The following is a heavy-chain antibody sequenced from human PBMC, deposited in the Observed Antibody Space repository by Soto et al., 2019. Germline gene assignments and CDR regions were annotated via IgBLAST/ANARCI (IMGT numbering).Heavy chain of an antibody. Sequence: QVQLVESGGGVVQPGRSLRLSCAASGFTFSSYGMHWVRQAPGKGLEWVAVISYDGSNKYYADSVKGRFTISRDNSKNTLYLQMNSLRAEDTAVYYCAKDEGRDGDYFDYWGQGTLVTVSS. D-gene: IGHD3-10*01. CDR2: ISYDGSNK. V-gene: IGHV3-30*18. CDR1: GFTFSSYG. CDR3: AKDEGRDGDYFDY. J-gene: IGHJ4*02.